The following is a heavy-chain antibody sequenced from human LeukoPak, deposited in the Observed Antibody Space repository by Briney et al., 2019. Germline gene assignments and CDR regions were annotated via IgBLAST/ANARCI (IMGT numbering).Heavy chain of an antibody. J-gene: IGHJ6*02. CDR1: GYTFTSYG. Sequence: ASVKVSCTASGYTFTSYGISWVRQAPGQGLEWMGWIGAYNGNTNYAQKLQGRVTMTTDTSTSTAYMELRSLRSDDTGVYYCARVSVLGTLKSIYGMDVWGQGTTVTVSS. CDR2: IGAYNGNT. CDR3: ARVSVLGTLKSIYGMDV. D-gene: IGHD1-14*01. V-gene: IGHV1-18*01.